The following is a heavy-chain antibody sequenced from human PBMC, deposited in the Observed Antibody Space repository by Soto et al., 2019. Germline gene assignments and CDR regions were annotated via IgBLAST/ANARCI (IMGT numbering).Heavy chain of an antibody. V-gene: IGHV5-51*01. CDR2: IYPGDSDT. CDR1: GYSFTSYW. D-gene: IGHD3-10*01. Sequence: PGESLKISCNGSGYSFTSYWIGWVRQMPGKGLEWMGIIYPGDSDTRYSPSFQGQVTISADKSISTAYLQWSSLKASDTAMYYCARPQAGETDAFDIWGQGTMVTVSS. CDR3: ARPQAGETDAFDI. J-gene: IGHJ3*02.